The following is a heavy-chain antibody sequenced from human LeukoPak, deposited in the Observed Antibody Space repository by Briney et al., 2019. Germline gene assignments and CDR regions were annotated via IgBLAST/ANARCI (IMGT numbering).Heavy chain of an antibody. J-gene: IGHJ4*02. V-gene: IGHV4-61*01. D-gene: IGHD1-1*01. Sequence: SETLSLTCTVSGVSISSNSYYWGWIRQPPGKGLEWIGYIYYSGSTNYNPSLKSRVTISVDTSKNQFSLKLSSVTAADTAVYYCARDRFAGTIDYWGQGTLVTVSS. CDR2: IYYSGST. CDR1: GVSISSNSYY. CDR3: ARDRFAGTIDY.